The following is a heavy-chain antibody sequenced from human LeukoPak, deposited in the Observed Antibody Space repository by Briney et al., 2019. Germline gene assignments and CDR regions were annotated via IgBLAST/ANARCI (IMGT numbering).Heavy chain of an antibody. J-gene: IGHJ4*02. V-gene: IGHV4-34*01. CDR3: ARETRNYYDSSGYYCFDY. CDR1: GGSFSGDF. Sequence: SETLSLTCAVYGGSFSGDFWSWIRQSPGKGLEWIGEINHGGSTTYNPSLQSRVTMSVDTSKNQFSLKLSSVTAADTAVYYCARETRNYYDSSGYYCFDYWGQGTLVTVSS. CDR2: INHGGST. D-gene: IGHD3-22*01.